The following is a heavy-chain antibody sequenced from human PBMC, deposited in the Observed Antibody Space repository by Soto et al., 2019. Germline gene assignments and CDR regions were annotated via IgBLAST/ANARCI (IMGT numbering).Heavy chain of an antibody. CDR1: GGTFSSYA. D-gene: IGHD3-16*01. V-gene: IGHV1-69*01. CDR2: IIPIFGTA. CDR3: ARDPTGGGGDLYFDY. Sequence: QVQLVQSGAEVKKPGSSVKVSCKASGGTFSSYAISWVRQAPGQGLEWMGGIIPIFGTANYAQKFQGRVTITADESTRTAYRGLSSLRSEDTAVYYCARDPTGGGGDLYFDYWGQGTLVTVSS. J-gene: IGHJ4*02.